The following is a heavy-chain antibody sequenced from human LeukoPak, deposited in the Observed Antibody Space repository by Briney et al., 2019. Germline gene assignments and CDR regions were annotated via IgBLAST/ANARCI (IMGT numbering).Heavy chain of an antibody. Sequence: SETLSLTCTVSGGSISSSSYYWGWIRQPPGKGLEWIGSIYYSGSTYYNPSLKSRVTISVDTSKNQFSLKLSSVTAADTAVYYCARLLNAVYASDHWGQGTLVTVSS. J-gene: IGHJ4*02. D-gene: IGHD2-8*01. CDR2: IYYSGST. CDR3: ARLLNAVYASDH. V-gene: IGHV4-39*01. CDR1: GGSISSSSYY.